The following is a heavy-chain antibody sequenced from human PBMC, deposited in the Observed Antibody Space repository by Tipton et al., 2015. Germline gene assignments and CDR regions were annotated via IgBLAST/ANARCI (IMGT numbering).Heavy chain of an antibody. V-gene: IGHV4-38-2*01. CDR2: LYFSGST. J-gene: IGHJ4*02. Sequence: TLSLTCDVSGYSISSDYYWAWIRQPPGKGLEWIGILYFSGSTYYNPSLKSRVTISIDRFKNQFSLKLSSVTAADTAVYYCASPSLPHDRGDYYFQSWGQGSLVTVSS. CDR1: GYSISSDYY. D-gene: IGHD2-21*02. CDR3: ASPSLPHDRGDYYFQS.